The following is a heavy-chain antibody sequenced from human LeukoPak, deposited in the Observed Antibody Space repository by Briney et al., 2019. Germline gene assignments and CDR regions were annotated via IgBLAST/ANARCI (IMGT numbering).Heavy chain of an antibody. J-gene: IGHJ6*02. CDR2: IYYSGST. CDR3: ARETTRSDDFWSGYFPYYYYGMDV. Sequence: SETLSLTCTVSGGSISSSSYYWGWIRQPPGKGLEWIGSIYYSGSTYYNPSLKSRVTISVDTSKNQFSLKLSSVTAADTAVYYCARETTRSDDFWSGYFPYYYYGMDVWGQGTTVTVSS. D-gene: IGHD3-3*01. V-gene: IGHV4-39*02. CDR1: GGSISSSSYY.